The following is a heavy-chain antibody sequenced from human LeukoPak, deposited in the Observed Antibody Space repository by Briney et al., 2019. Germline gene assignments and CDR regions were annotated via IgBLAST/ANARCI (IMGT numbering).Heavy chain of an antibody. CDR2: IWYDGSEK. D-gene: IGHD2-15*01. V-gene: IGHV3-33*01. CDR3: VRWADNKALDT. Sequence: GGSLRLSCGASGFSFRSHGMHWVRQAPGKGLEWVAVIWYDGSEKYYVDSVKGRFTISRDNSRNTLFLQMNSLRVDDTAVYYCVRWADNKALDTWGQGAVVIVSS. J-gene: IGHJ3*02. CDR1: GFSFRSHG.